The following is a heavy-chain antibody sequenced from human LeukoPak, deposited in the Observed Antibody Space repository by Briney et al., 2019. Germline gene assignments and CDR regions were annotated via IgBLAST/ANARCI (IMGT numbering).Heavy chain of an antibody. CDR3: ARTRYGPFDY. D-gene: IGHD5-18*01. J-gene: IGHJ4*02. V-gene: IGHV4-59*01. CDR1: GGSISSYY. Sequence: LSETLSLTCTVSGGSISSYYWSWIRQPPGKELEWIGYIYYSGSTNYNPSLKSRVTISVDTSKNQFSLKLSSVTAADTAVYYCARTRYGPFDYWGQGTLVTVSS. CDR2: IYYSGST.